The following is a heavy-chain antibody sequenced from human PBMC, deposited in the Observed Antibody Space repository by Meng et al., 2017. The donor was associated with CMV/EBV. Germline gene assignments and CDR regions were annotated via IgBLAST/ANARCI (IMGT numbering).Heavy chain of an antibody. CDR3: ARVLRCNGVIDY. D-gene: IGHD4-17*01. CDR2: IYTSGST. J-gene: IGHJ4*02. Sequence: QVQRQHAGPRLVKPPQTLSLTCTVSAVSISSCYCSWIRQPPGKGLELIGRIYTSGSTNDNPSLKSLVAMSVDTSKNHFSLKLSSVTAANTAVYYCARVLRCNGVIDYWGQGTLVTVSS. CDR1: AVSISSCY. V-gene: IGHV4-4*07.